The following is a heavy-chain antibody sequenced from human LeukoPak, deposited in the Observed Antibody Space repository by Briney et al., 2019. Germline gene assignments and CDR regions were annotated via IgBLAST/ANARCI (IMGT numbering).Heavy chain of an antibody. J-gene: IGHJ4*02. Sequence: GGSLRLSCAASGFTFRNYWMSWVRQAPGKGLEWVSTISNSGEATYYADSVKGRFTISRDNSKNTLYLQMNSLRAEDTAVYYCAKAPPYKKYFDYWGQGTLVTVSS. V-gene: IGHV3-23*01. CDR2: ISNSGEAT. CDR1: GFTFRNYW. D-gene: IGHD1-1*01. CDR3: AKAPPYKKYFDY.